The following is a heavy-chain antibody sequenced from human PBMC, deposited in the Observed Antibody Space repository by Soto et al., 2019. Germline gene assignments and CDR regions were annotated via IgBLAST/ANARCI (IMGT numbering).Heavy chain of an antibody. CDR3: ATSNDYGDYGAFDY. CDR2: IWYDGSNK. CDR1: GFTFSSYG. D-gene: IGHD4-17*01. V-gene: IGHV3-33*01. J-gene: IGHJ4*02. Sequence: GGSLRLSCAASGFTFSSYGMHWVRQAPGKGLEWVAVIWYDGSNKYYADSVKGRFTISRDNSKNTLYLQMNSLRAEDTAVYYCATSNDYGDYGAFDYWGQGTLVTVSS.